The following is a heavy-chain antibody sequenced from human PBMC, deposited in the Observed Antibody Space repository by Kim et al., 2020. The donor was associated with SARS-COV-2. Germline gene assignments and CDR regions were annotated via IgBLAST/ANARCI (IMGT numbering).Heavy chain of an antibody. CDR1: GFTFSSYE. V-gene: IGHV3-48*03. D-gene: IGHD6-19*01. Sequence: GGSLRLSCAASGFTFSSYEMNWVRQAPGKGLEWVSYISSSGSTIYYADSVKGRFTISRDNAKNSLYLQMNSLRAEDTAVYYCARERLYRSGWRGAFDIWGQGTMVTVSS. J-gene: IGHJ3*02. CDR2: ISSSGSTI. CDR3: ARERLYRSGWRGAFDI.